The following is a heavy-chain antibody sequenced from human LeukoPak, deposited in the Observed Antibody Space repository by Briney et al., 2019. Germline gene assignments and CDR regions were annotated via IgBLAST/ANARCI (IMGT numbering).Heavy chain of an antibody. CDR3: ARDRAVTTDWYFDL. CDR1: GYTFTSYY. D-gene: IGHD4-11*01. V-gene: IGHV1-46*01. Sequence: ASVKVSCKASGYTFTSYYMHWVRQAPGQGLEWMGTINPSGGSTSYAQKFQGRVTVTRDTSTGTVYMELSSLRSEDTAVYYCARDRAVTTDWYFDLWGRGTLVTVSS. J-gene: IGHJ2*01. CDR2: INPSGGST.